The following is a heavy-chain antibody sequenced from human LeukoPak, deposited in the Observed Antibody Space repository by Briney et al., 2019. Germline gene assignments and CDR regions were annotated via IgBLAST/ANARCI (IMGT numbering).Heavy chain of an antibody. D-gene: IGHD2-8*01. CDR3: ARRTSGSSSHFDY. CDR1: GYSFTYNW. CDR2: IYPGDSDT. Sequence: GESLKISCKGSGYSFTYNWIGWVRQMPGKGLEWMGIIYPGDSDTRYSPSFQGQVIISADKSISTAYLQWSSLKASDTAMYYCARRTSGSSSHFDYWGQGTLVTVSS. V-gene: IGHV5-51*01. J-gene: IGHJ4*02.